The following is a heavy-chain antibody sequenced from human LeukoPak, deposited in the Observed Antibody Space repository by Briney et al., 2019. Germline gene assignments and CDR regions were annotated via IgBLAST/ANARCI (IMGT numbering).Heavy chain of an antibody. D-gene: IGHD1-26*01. Sequence: GGSLRLSCAASGFTFSSYWMSWVRQAPGKGLEWVANIKQDGSEKYYVDSVKGRFTISRDNAKNSLYLQMNSLRAEDTAVYYCARDKIVGATQFDYWGQGTLVTVSS. CDR1: GFTFSSYW. J-gene: IGHJ4*02. CDR3: ARDKIVGATQFDY. CDR2: IKQDGSEK. V-gene: IGHV3-7*01.